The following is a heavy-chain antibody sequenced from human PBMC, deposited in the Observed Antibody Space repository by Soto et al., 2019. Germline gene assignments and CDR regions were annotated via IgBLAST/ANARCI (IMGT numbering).Heavy chain of an antibody. J-gene: IGHJ6*03. CDR3: ARGLILWYGELSRRGDHYSYMDV. CDR1: GGSFSGYY. Sequence: QVQLQQWGAGLLKPSETLSLTCAVYGGSFSGYYWSWIRQPPGKGLEWIGEINESGSTKYNPSLKSRVTISVDTTKNQFALKLSAVTAADKAVYYCARGLILWYGELSRRGDHYSYMDVWGKGTTVTVSS. CDR2: INESGST. V-gene: IGHV4-34*01. D-gene: IGHD3-10*01.